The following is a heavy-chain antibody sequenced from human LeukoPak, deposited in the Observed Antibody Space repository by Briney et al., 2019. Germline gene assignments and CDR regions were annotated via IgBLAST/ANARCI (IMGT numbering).Heavy chain of an antibody. J-gene: IGHJ6*03. CDR3: ARPYTDSSGLWGPYYYYMDV. V-gene: IGHV1-18*01. D-gene: IGHD3-22*01. Sequence: ASVKVSCKASGYTFTSYGITWVRQAPGQGLEWMGWINAYNGNTKFAQKLQGRVTMTTDTSTSTAYMELRSLRSDDTAVYYCARPYTDSSGLWGPYYYYMDVWGKGTTVTVSS. CDR2: INAYNGNT. CDR1: GYTFTSYG.